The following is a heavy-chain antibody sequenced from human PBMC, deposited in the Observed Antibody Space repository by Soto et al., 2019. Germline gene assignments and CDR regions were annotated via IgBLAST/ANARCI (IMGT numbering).Heavy chain of an antibody. V-gene: IGHV2-5*02. J-gene: IGHJ4*02. Sequence: QITLKESGPTLVKPTQILTLTCTLSGFSLSTSGVGVGWIRQPPGKALEWLALIYWDDDKRYSPSLKSRLTITKDTSKDEVVLTMTNMDPVDTATYYCAHVYGGYDNFDYWGQGTLVTVSS. CDR3: AHVYGGYDNFDY. D-gene: IGHD5-12*01. CDR2: IYWDDDK. CDR1: GFSLSTSGVG.